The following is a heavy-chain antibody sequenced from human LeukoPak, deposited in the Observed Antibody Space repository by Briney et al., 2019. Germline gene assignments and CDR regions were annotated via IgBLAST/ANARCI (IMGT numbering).Heavy chain of an antibody. CDR1: GFTFSSYA. CDR2: IYSGGST. CDR3: ARDLGVGSSWLDY. Sequence: PGGSLRLSCAASGFTFSSYAMSWVRQAPGKGLEWVSVIYSGGSTYYADSVKGRFTISRDNSKNTLYLQMNSLRAEDTAVYYCARDLGVGSSWLDYWGQGTLVTVSS. J-gene: IGHJ4*02. V-gene: IGHV3-66*01. D-gene: IGHD6-13*01.